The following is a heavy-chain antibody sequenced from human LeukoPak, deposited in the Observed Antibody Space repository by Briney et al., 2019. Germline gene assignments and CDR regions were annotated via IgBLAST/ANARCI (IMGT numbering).Heavy chain of an antibody. CDR3: ARVAAGIGFFQH. J-gene: IGHJ1*01. Sequence: SETLSLTCTVSGGSISSGDYYWSWIRQPPGKGLEWIGYIYYSGSTYYNPSLKSRVTISVDTSKNQLSLKLSSVTAADTAVYYCARVAAGIGFFQHWGQGTLVTVSS. D-gene: IGHD6-19*01. V-gene: IGHV4-30-4*08. CDR2: IYYSGST. CDR1: GGSISSGDYY.